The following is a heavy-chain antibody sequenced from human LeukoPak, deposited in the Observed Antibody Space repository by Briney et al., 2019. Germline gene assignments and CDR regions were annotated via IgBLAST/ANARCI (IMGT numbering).Heavy chain of an antibody. CDR2: IYHSGST. D-gene: IGHD2-21*02. V-gene: IGHV4-30-2*01. Sequence: SQTLSHTCAVSGGSISSGGYSWSWIRQPPGKGLEWIGYIYHSGSTYYNPSLKSRVTISVDRSKNQFSLKLSSVTAADTAVYYCARALGDCRANWFDPWGQGTLVTVSS. CDR3: ARALGDCRANWFDP. CDR1: GGSISSGGYS. J-gene: IGHJ5*02.